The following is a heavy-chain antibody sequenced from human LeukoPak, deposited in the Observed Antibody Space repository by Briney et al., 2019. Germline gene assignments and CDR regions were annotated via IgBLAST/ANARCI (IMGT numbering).Heavy chain of an antibody. Sequence: GGSLRLSCAASGFTFSSYAMSWVRQAPGKGLEWDSAISGSGGSTYYADSVKGRFTISRDNSKNTLYLQMNSLRAEDTAVYYCAKDSSTYWLLYGWGDYFDYWGQGTLVTVSS. V-gene: IGHV3-23*01. CDR2: ISGSGGST. CDR1: GFTFSSYA. D-gene: IGHD3/OR15-3a*01. CDR3: AKDSSTYWLLYGWGDYFDY. J-gene: IGHJ4*02.